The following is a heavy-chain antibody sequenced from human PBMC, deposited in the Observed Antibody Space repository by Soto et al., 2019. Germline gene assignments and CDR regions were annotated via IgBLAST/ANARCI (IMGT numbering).Heavy chain of an antibody. J-gene: IGHJ4*02. V-gene: IGHV1-2*02. CDR1: GYTFTVYY. CDR2: INPKSGGT. Sequence: ASVKVSCKASGYTFTVYYMHWVRHAPGQGLEWMGWINPKSGGTMYPQKFQGRVTMTWDTSISTAYMALTRLRSDDTAVYYCARDLAKGGGSAGFDYWGQGTLVTFSS. CDR3: ARDLAKGGGSAGFDY. D-gene: IGHD1-26*01.